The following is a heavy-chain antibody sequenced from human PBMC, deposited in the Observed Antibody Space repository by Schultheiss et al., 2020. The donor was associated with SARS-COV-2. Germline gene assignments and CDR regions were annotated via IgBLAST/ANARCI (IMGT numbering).Heavy chain of an antibody. D-gene: IGHD3-10*01. CDR2: IYYSGST. J-gene: IGHJ6*02. CDR1: GGSISSSSYY. V-gene: IGHV4-39*07. Sequence: SETLSLTCTVSGGSISSSSYYWGWIRQPPGKGLEWIGYIYYSGSTYYNPSLKSRVTISVDTSKNQFSLKLSSVTAADTAVYYCARGGGEFPYYYYGMDVWGQGTTVTVSS. CDR3: ARGGGEFPYYYYGMDV.